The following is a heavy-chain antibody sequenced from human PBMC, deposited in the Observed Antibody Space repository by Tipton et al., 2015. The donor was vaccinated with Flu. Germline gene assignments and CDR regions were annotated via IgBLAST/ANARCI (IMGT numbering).Heavy chain of an antibody. CDR3: ARASGSGTYVIFDY. Sequence: TLSLTCTVSGGSMSSYYWSWIRQPAGKGLEWIGRIYTSGSAIHNPSLKSRVTMSVDTSKNQFSLKLSSVIAADTAVYYCARASGSGTYVIFDYWGQGTLVTVSS. CDR2: IYTSGSA. J-gene: IGHJ4*02. V-gene: IGHV4-4*07. CDR1: GGSMSSYY. D-gene: IGHD3-10*01.